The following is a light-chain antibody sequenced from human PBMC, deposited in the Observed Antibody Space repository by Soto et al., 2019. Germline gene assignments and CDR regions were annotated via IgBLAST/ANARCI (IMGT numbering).Light chain of an antibody. Sequence: SALTQPASVSGSPGQSITISCTGTSSDVGGYNYVSWYQQHPGKAPKLMIYDVRNRASGASNRFSGSKSGNTASLTISGLQAEDEADYYCTSYTSRSTLYVFGTGTKLTVL. CDR3: TSYTSRSTLYV. J-gene: IGLJ1*01. CDR1: SSDVGGYNY. V-gene: IGLV2-14*01. CDR2: DVR.